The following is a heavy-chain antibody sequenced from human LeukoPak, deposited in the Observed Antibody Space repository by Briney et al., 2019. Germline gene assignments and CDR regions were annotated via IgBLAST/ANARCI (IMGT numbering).Heavy chain of an antibody. D-gene: IGHD3-10*01. CDR3: AKTKVPNYYGSGSYVDY. J-gene: IGHJ4*02. CDR1: GYTFTSYD. V-gene: IGHV1-8*01. Sequence: ASVKVSCKASGYTFTSYDINWVRQATGQGLEWMGWMNPNSGNTGYAQKFQGRVTMTRNTSISTAYMELSSLRSEDTAVYYCAKTKVPNYYGSGSYVDYWGQGTLVTVSS. CDR2: MNPNSGNT.